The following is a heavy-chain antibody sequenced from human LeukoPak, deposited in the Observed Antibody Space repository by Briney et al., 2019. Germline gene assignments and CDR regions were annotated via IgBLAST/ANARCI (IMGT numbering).Heavy chain of an antibody. V-gene: IGHV3-23*01. D-gene: IGHD3-22*01. CDR3: AKDSATLTYYYDSSGYYSRYFDY. CDR1: GFTFSSYG. J-gene: IGHJ4*02. CDR2: IRVRGGST. Sequence: GGSLRLSCAASGFTFSSYGMSWVRPAPGKGVEWVSAIRVRGGSTYYADSVKGRFTISRDTSKNTLYLQMNSLRAEDTAVYYCAKDSATLTYYYDSSGYYSRYFDYWGQGTLVTVSS.